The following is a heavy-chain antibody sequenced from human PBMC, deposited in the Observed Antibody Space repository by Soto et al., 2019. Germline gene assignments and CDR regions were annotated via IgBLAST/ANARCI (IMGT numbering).Heavy chain of an antibody. D-gene: IGHD2-8*01. Sequence: SETLSLTCTVSGGSISSSSYYWGWIRQPPGKGLEWIGSIYYSGSTYYNPSLKSRVTISVDTSKNQFSLKLSSVTAADTAVYYCATLGYCTNGVCYRNWFDHWGQGTLVTVSS. V-gene: IGHV4-39*01. J-gene: IGHJ5*02. CDR2: IYYSGST. CDR3: ATLGYCTNGVCYRNWFDH. CDR1: GGSISSSSYY.